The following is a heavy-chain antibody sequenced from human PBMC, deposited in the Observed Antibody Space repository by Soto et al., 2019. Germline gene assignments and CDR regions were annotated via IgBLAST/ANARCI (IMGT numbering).Heavy chain of an antibody. D-gene: IGHD6-19*01. V-gene: IGHV3-74*03. CDR1: GFTFSSYL. J-gene: IGHJ3*02. CDR3: ARVLKSSGWDNDVFDI. CDR2: IDTYGSAT. Sequence: GGSLRLSCAASGFTFSSYLMHWVRPAPGKGLVWVSRIDTYGSATKYADSVRGRFTISRDNAKNTMSLQMNSLRAEDTAVYYCARVLKSSGWDNDVFDIWGQGTMVTVSS.